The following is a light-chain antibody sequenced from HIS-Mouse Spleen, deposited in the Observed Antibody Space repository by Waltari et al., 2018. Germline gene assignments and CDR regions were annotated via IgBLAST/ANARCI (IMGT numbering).Light chain of an antibody. V-gene: IGKV1-9*01. CDR2: AAF. CDR1: QGISRY. J-gene: IGKJ1*01. CDR3: QQLNSYPPT. Sequence: DIQLTQSPSSLSASVGYRVTITCRASQGISRYLAWYQQKPGKAPKLLIYAAFTLQSGDPSRFIDRGSGTVFTLTISSLQPEDFATYYCQQLNSYPPTYGQGTKVEIK.